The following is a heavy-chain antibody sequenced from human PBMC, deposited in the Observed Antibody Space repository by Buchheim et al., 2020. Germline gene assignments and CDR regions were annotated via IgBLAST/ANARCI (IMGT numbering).Heavy chain of an antibody. Sequence: QLVESGGGLVQPGGSLRLSCAASGFTFSNFWMHWVRQAPGKGLVWVSRTDSDGSSTDYADSVKGRFTISRDNAKNTLYLQMNSLRPEYTAVYFCVRDWYGMDVWGRGTT. CDR3: VRDWYGMDV. J-gene: IGHJ6*02. CDR1: GFTFSNFW. V-gene: IGHV3-74*01. CDR2: TDSDGSST.